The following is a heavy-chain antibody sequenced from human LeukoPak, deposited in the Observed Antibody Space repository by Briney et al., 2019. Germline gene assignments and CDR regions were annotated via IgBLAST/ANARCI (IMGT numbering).Heavy chain of an antibody. CDR2: ISSSGSTI. D-gene: IGHD5-24*01. J-gene: IGHJ6*03. Sequence: PGGSLRLSCAASGFTFSDYYMSWIRQAPGKGLEWVSYISSSGSTIYYADSVKGRFTISRDNAKNSLYLQMNSLRAEDTAVYYCAKRYYRDGYKKRGYYYMDVWGKGTTVTISS. CDR1: GFTFSDYY. V-gene: IGHV3-11*01. CDR3: AKRYYRDGYKKRGYYYMDV.